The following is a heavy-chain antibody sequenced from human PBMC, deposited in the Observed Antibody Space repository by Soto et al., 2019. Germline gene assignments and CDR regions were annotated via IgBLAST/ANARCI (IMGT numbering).Heavy chain of an antibody. J-gene: IGHJ3*02. CDR1: GYTFTSYG. CDR3: GRTEWELLKVRAFDI. V-gene: IGHV1-18*01. Sequence: ASVKVSCKASGYTFTSYGISWVRQAPGQGLEWMGWISAYNGNTNYAQKLQGRVTMTTDTSTSTAYMELRSLRSEDTAVYYCGRTEWELLKVRAFDIWAKGQWSPSPQ. D-gene: IGHD1-26*01. CDR2: ISAYNGNT.